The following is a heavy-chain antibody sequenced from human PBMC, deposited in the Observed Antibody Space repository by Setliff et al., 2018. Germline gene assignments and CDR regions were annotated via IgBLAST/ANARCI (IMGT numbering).Heavy chain of an antibody. D-gene: IGHD3-3*01. J-gene: IGHJ6*02. CDR1: GYTFTSYD. Sequence: ASVKVSCKASGYTFTSYDINWVRQATGQGLEWMGWMNPNSGNTGYAQKFQGRVTMTRNTSISTAYMELSSLRSEDTAVYYCARDVPFWSGYYTGYYYYYGMDVWSQGTTVTVSS. CDR2: MNPNSGNT. V-gene: IGHV1-8*02. CDR3: ARDVPFWSGYYTGYYYYYGMDV.